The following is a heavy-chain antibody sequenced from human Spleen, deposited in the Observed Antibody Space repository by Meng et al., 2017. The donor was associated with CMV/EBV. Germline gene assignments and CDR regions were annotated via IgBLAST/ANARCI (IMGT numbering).Heavy chain of an antibody. V-gene: IGHV2-5*02. CDR2: IYWDDDK. Sequence: QITLKESGXTLVKXXXTLTLTCTFSGFSLSTSGVGVGWIRQPPGKALEWLALIYWDDDKRYSPSLKSRLTITKDTSKNQVVLTMTNMDPVDTATYYCAHLNIRGWFDPWGQGTLVTVSS. J-gene: IGHJ5*02. CDR1: GFSLSTSGVG. CDR3: AHLNIRGWFDP. D-gene: IGHD1-14*01.